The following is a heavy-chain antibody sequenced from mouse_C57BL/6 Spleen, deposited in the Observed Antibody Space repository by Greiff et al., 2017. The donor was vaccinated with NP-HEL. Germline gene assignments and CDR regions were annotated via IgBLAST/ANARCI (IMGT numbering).Heavy chain of an antibody. J-gene: IGHJ4*01. V-gene: IGHV1-82*01. Sequence: VQLQQSGPELVKPGASVKISCKASGYAFSSSWMNWVKQRPGKGLEWIGRIYPGDGGTNYNGKFKGKATLTADKSYSPAYRQISSLTSEDSAVYFCARRDYGSSPYYAMDYWGQGTSVTVSS. D-gene: IGHD1-1*01. CDR2: IYPGDGGT. CDR3: ARRDYGSSPYYAMDY. CDR1: GYAFSSSW.